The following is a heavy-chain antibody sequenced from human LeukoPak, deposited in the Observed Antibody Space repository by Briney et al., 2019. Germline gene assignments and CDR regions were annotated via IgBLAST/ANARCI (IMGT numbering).Heavy chain of an antibody. Sequence: GRSLRLSCAVSGFTLNNYGMHWVRQAPGRGLEWVAVIWYDGTNKYYADSVGGRFTISRDSSKNTLYLQMNSLRAEDTAVYYCAKSGRNWAYLEYWGQGTLVTVSS. CDR2: IWYDGTNK. CDR1: GFTLNNYG. D-gene: IGHD7-27*01. V-gene: IGHV3-33*06. CDR3: AKSGRNWAYLEY. J-gene: IGHJ4*02.